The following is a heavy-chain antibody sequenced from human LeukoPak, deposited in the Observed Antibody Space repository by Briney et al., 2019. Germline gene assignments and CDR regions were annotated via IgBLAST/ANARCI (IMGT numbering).Heavy chain of an antibody. CDR2: ISYDGNNK. CDR1: GFTFRNYA. D-gene: IGHD3-22*01. CDR3: AREGFTMMVVSKAYYFDC. J-gene: IGHJ4*02. Sequence: PGGSLRLSCAASGFTFRNYAMHWVRQAPGKGLEWVALISYDGNNKYYADSVKGLFAISKDKSKNTLFLQMNSLRAEDTAVYYCAREGFTMMVVSKAYYFDCWGQGTLVTVSS. V-gene: IGHV3-30*09.